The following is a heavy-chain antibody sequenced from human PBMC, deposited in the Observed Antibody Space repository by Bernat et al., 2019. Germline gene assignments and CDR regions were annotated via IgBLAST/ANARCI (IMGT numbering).Heavy chain of an antibody. CDR1: GGTFSSYA. V-gene: IGHV1-69*01. CDR3: ARGRLRGFWSGYYTGY. J-gene: IGHJ4*01. Sequence: QVQLAQAGAEVKKPRSSLKFSCKAAGGTFSSYAISWVRQAPGQGLEWMGGIIPIFGTANYAQKFQGRVTITADESTSTAYMELSSLRSDDTAVYYCARGRLRGFWSGYYTGYWGHGTLVTVSS. D-gene: IGHD3-3*01. CDR2: IIPIFGTA.